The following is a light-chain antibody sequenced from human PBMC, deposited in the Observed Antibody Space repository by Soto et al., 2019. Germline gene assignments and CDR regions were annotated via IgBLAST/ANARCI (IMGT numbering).Light chain of an antibody. CDR3: QQYNRPWT. J-gene: IGKJ1*01. Sequence: DIQMTQSPSALSASVGDRVTITCRASQTITTWLAWYQQKPGKAPKLLIYDASSLESGVPSRFSGSGSGTDFTLAISCLQPDDFATYYCQQYNRPWTFGQGTKVEMK. CDR2: DAS. CDR1: QTITTW. V-gene: IGKV1-5*01.